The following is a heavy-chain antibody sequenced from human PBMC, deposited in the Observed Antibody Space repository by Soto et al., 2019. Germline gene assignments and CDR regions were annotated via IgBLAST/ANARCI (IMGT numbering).Heavy chain of an antibody. CDR2: ISDGGDLT. V-gene: IGHV3-23*01. J-gene: IGHJ3*02. CDR3: ARRAFGSSRSFDI. CDR1: GFAFSSHP. Sequence: GSLLLSCPVSGFAFSSHPMSWVRQAPERGLEWVSGISDGGDLTYNADSVRGRFTISRDNSKNTLFLQVNSLRVEDTAVYYCARRAFGSSRSFDIWGQGTMVTVSS. D-gene: IGHD6-6*01.